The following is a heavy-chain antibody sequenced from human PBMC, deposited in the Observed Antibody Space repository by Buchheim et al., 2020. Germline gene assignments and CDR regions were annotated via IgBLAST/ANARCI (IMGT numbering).Heavy chain of an antibody. J-gene: IGHJ4*02. CDR1: GLTFSRYA. CDR2: ISGSGVTT. D-gene: IGHD3-9*01. CDR3: AKDLYGDILTGSDY. V-gene: IGHV3-23*01. Sequence: EVQLLESGGGLVQPGGSLRLSCAVSGLTFSRYAMSWVRQAPGKGLEWVSAISGSGVTTNYADSVEGRFTISRDNSKNTLYLQMNSLRAEDTAIYYCAKDLYGDILTGSDYWGQGTL.